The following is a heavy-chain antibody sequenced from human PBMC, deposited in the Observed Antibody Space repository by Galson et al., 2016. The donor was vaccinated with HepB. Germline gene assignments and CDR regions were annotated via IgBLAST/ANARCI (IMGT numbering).Heavy chain of an antibody. Sequence: SETLSLTCTVSGGSISSDYWSWIRQPPGKGLEWIGYTYYSGSTNYNPSLRSRVTISVDRSKNQFSLKLSSVTAADTAVNYCARDVFLYGLDVWGQGTTVTVSS. J-gene: IGHJ6*02. D-gene: IGHD5/OR15-5a*01. CDR1: GGSISSDY. CDR2: TYYSGST. CDR3: ARDVFLYGLDV. V-gene: IGHV4-59*01.